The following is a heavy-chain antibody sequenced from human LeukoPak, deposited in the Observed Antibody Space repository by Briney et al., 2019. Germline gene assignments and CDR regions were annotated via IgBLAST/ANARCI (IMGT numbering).Heavy chain of an antibody. J-gene: IGHJ6*02. V-gene: IGHV3-48*03. CDR3: ARDLGEVYYYYGMDV. Sequence: PRGSPRLSCAASGFTFSSYVLNWVRQAPGKGLDWVSYITSSGSIIYYADSVKGRFTISRDNAKNSLYLQMNSLRVENTPVYIFARDLGEVYYYYGMDVWGQGTTVTVSS. CDR1: GFTFSSYV. CDR2: ITSSGSII. D-gene: IGHD3-16*01.